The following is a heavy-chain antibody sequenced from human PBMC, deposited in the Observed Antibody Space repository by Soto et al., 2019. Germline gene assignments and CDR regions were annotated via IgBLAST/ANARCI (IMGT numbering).Heavy chain of an antibody. Sequence: GGSLRLSCAASGFTVSSNYMSWVRQAPGKGLEWVSVIYSGGSTYYADSVKGRFTISRDNSKNTLYLQMNSLRAEDTAVYYCARVESIAYYDFWSGPASAFDIWGQGTMGTVSS. D-gene: IGHD3-3*01. J-gene: IGHJ3*02. CDR2: IYSGGST. CDR1: GFTVSSNY. V-gene: IGHV3-66*01. CDR3: ARVESIAYYDFWSGPASAFDI.